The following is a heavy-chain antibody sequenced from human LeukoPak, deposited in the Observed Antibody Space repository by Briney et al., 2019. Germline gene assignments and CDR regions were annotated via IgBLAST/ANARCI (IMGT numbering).Heavy chain of an antibody. V-gene: IGHV4-59*01. J-gene: IGHJ4*02. CDR2: IYYSGTT. Sequence: KPSETLSLTCTVSGGSISSDYWRWIRQSPGKGLEWIGYIYYSGTTSYNPSLKSRDTISLDTSKNQFSLKLSSVTAADTAVYYCARGANWGSPDYWGQGTLVTVSS. CDR3: ARGANWGSPDY. D-gene: IGHD7-27*01. CDR1: GGSISSDY.